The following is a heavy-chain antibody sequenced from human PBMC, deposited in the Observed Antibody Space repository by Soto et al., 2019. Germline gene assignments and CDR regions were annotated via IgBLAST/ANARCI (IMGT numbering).Heavy chain of an antibody. CDR3: ARHLDYGDYNWFDP. CDR2: INPNSGGT. V-gene: IGHV1-2*04. D-gene: IGHD4-17*01. J-gene: IGHJ5*02. Sequence: ASVKVSCKASGYTFTGYYMHWVRQAPGQGLEWMGWINPNSGGTNYAQKFQGWVTMTRDTSISTAYMELSRLRSDDTAVYYCARHLDYGDYNWFDPWGQVTLVTVSS. CDR1: GYTFTGYY.